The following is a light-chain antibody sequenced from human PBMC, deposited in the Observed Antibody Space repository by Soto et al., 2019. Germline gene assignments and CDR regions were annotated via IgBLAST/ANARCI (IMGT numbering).Light chain of an antibody. Sequence: QSVLTQPPSVSGAPGQRVTISCTGSSSNIGAGYDVHWYQQLPGTAPKLLIYGNSNRPSGVPDRFSGSKSGTSASLAITGXXXXXXADYYCQSYDSSLSVVFGGGTKLTVL. J-gene: IGLJ2*01. CDR2: GNS. CDR3: QSYDSSLSVV. V-gene: IGLV1-40*01. CDR1: SSNIGAGYD.